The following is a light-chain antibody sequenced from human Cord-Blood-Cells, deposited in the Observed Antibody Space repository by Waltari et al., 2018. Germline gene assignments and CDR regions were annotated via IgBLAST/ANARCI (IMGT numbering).Light chain of an antibody. CDR3: SSYTSSSTWV. Sequence: QSALTQPASVSGSPGQSITISCTGTSSDVGGYNYVSWYQQHPGKAPKLMIYEVSKRPSGVSNSFSGSKSGNTASLTISGLRAEDEADYYCSSYTSSSTWVFGGGTKLTVL. J-gene: IGLJ3*02. V-gene: IGLV2-14*01. CDR2: EVS. CDR1: SSDVGGYNY.